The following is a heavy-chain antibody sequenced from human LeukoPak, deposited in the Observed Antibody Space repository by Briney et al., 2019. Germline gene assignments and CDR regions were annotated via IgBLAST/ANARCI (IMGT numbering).Heavy chain of an antibody. CDR2: INTSGET. CDR1: GAFSTNYF. V-gene: IGHV4-4*07. D-gene: IGHD2-2*01. J-gene: IGHJ3*02. Sequence: PSETLSLNCSVSGAFSTNYFWSWIRQPAGKGLEWVGRINTSGETNYNPSLKSRVTMSVDTSKNQFSLNLSSMTAADTAVYYCARTLLPATMGAFDIWGQGTMVTVSS. CDR3: ARTLLPATMGAFDI.